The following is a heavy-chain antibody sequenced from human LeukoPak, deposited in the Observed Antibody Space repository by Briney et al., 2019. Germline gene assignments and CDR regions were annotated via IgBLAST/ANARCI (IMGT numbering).Heavy chain of an antibody. CDR2: IYHSRST. CDR1: GYSISSGYY. CDR3: ARLSRNAGFDY. V-gene: IGHV4-38-2*01. D-gene: IGHD1-14*01. Sequence: SETLSLTCAVSGYSISSGYYWGWIRQPPGKGLEWIGSIYHSRSTYYNPSLKSRVTISVDTSKNQFSLKLSSVTAADTAVYYCARLSRNAGFDYWGQGTLVTVSS. J-gene: IGHJ4*02.